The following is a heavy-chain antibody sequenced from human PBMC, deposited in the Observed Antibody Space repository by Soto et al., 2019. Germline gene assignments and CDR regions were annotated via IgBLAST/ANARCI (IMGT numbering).Heavy chain of an antibody. D-gene: IGHD4-4*01. J-gene: IGHJ5*02. V-gene: IGHV4-61*01. CDR1: GGSFKSGSYS. CDR3: ARTSDGDDYSNRDNWFDP. Sequence: PSETLSLTCTVSGGSFKSGSYSWSWIRQPPGKGLEWIGYVYHTGRTSYNPSLKSRVSISMDTSKNQFSLNLDSVTAADTAVYYWARTSDGDDYSNRDNWFDPWGQGTLVTVSS. CDR2: VYHTGRT.